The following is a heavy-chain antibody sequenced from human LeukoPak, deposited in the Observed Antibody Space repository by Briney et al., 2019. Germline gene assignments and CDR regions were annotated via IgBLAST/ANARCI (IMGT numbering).Heavy chain of an antibody. D-gene: IGHD3-22*01. J-gene: IGHJ4*02. CDR3: ARDPSGYFNY. CDR1: GGSISSYS. Sequence: SETLSLTCTVSGGSISSYSWSWIRQPPGKGLDWIGYIYYSGSTNYNPSLKSRVTISVDTSKNQFSLRLSSVTAADTAVYYCARDPSGYFNYWGQGTLATVSS. CDR2: IYYSGST. V-gene: IGHV4-59*01.